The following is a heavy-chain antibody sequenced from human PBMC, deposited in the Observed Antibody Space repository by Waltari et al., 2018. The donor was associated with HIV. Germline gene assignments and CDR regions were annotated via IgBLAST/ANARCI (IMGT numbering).Heavy chain of an antibody. CDR1: GFNVHSFW. CDR2: IMEDGTEK. D-gene: IGHD1-20*01. Sequence: EVELVESGGGLVQAGGSLRLSCKVSGFNVHSFWLSWVRQGPGKGLEWVANIMEDGTEKNYLESVKGRFTISKDSLKNSAYLTLNNMTAGDTAVYFCARLIREGYNDWYFDLWGRGTLITV. V-gene: IGHV3-7*01. CDR3: ARLIREGYNDWYFDL. J-gene: IGHJ2*01.